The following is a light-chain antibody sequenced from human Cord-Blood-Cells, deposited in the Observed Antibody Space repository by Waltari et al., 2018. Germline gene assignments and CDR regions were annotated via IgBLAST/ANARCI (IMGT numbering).Light chain of an antibody. Sequence: QSALTQPASVSGSPGQSITISCTGTSSDVGSYNLVSWHQQHPGKAPKLMMYEGSKRPSGVSHRFSGSKSGNTASLTISGLQAEDEADYYCCSYAGSSTFVFGTGTKVTVL. CDR2: EGS. J-gene: IGLJ1*01. V-gene: IGLV2-23*01. CDR1: SSDVGSYNL. CDR3: CSYAGSSTFV.